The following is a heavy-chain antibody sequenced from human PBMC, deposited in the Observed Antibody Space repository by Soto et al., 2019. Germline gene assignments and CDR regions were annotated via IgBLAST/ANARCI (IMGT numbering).Heavy chain of an antibody. Sequence: QVQLVQSGTEVTKPGSSVKVSCKASGGTFRNYPINWVRQDPGQGLEWMGSIFPLTDIPDYAQNFQARLTISADKSTSTADIELSSRTSDDTAMYFCARGPLVVLNYFESWGQGTLVTVSS. CDR3: ARGPLVVLNYFES. J-gene: IGHJ4*02. V-gene: IGHV1-69*02. CDR2: IFPLTDIP. CDR1: GGTFRNYP.